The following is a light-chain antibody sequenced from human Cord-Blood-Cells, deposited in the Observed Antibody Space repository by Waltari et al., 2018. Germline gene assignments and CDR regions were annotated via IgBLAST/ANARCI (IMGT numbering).Light chain of an antibody. CDR2: KVS. CDR1: QSLVHSDGNTY. J-gene: IGKJ1*01. CDR3: MQGTHWPPT. Sequence: DVVMTQSPLSLPVTLGQPASISCRSSQSLVHSDGNTYLNWFQQRPGQSPRRRIYKVSTRDAGVPDRFSGSGSGTDFTLKISRVEAEDVGVYYCMQGTHWPPTFGQGTKVEIK. V-gene: IGKV2-30*02.